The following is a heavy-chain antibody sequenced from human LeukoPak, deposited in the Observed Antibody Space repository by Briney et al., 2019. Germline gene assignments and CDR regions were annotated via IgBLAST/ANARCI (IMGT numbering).Heavy chain of an antibody. CDR1: GYTFTGYY. V-gene: IGHV1-2*02. Sequence: GASVKVSCEASGYTFTGYYMHWVRQAPGQGLEWMGWINPNSGGTNYAQKFQGRVTMTRDTSISTAYMELSRLRSDDTAVYYCARDGNYYGSGSYNNWFDPWGQGTLVTVSS. CDR2: INPNSGGT. J-gene: IGHJ5*02. D-gene: IGHD3-10*01. CDR3: ARDGNYYGSGSYNNWFDP.